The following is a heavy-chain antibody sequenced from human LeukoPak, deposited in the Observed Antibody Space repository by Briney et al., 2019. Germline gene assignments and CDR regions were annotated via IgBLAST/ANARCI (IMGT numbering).Heavy chain of an antibody. CDR1: GFTFSIYR. D-gene: IGHD3-16*01. J-gene: IGHJ6*02. Sequence: GGSLTLPCAASGFTFSIYRTNGPRQAPGKGLEWVSSISSSSSYIYYADSVKGRFTISRDNAKNSLYPQMNSLRAKDTAVYYCARDLSFGPYYYYYYGMEVWGQGTTVTVSS. CDR2: ISSSSSYI. V-gene: IGHV3-21*01. CDR3: ARDLSFGPYYYYYYGMEV.